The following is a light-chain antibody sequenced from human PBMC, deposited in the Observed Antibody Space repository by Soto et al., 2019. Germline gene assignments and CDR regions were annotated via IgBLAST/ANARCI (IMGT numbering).Light chain of an antibody. V-gene: IGKV1-5*03. J-gene: IGKJ1*01. CDR1: QGISTY. CDR2: KAS. CDR3: QHYNSYSEA. Sequence: DIQMTQSPSPLSASVGDRVTITCRASQGISTYLAWYQQKPGKAPKLLIYKASTLKSGVPSRFSGSGSGTEFTLTISSLQPDDFATYYCQHYNSYSEAFGQGTKVDIK.